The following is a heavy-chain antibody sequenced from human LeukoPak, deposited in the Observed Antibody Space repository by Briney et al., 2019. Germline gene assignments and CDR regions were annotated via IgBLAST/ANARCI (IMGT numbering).Heavy chain of an antibody. V-gene: IGHV4-39*07. CDR2: IYYSGST. CDR3: ARESRRIAAAGPSYYMDV. CDR1: GGSISTSSYY. Sequence: RPSETLSLTCTVSGGSISTSSYYWGWIRQPPGKGLECIGNIYYSGSTYYNPSLKSRVTISVDTSKNQFSLMLNSVTAADTAVYYCARESRRIAAAGPSYYMDVWGRGTTVTVSS. J-gene: IGHJ6*03. D-gene: IGHD6-13*01.